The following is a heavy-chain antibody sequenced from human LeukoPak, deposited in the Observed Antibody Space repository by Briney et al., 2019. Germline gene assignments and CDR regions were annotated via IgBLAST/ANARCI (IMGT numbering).Heavy chain of an antibody. CDR2: ISGSGGST. CDR3: AKDTGLYCSSTSCLSSWYFDL. D-gene: IGHD2-2*01. V-gene: IGHV3-23*01. Sequence: GGSLRLSCAASGFTFSSYAMSWVRQAPGKRLEWVSAISGSGGSTYYADSVKGRFTISRDNSKNTLYLQMNSLRAEDTAVYYCAKDTGLYCSSTSCLSSWYFDLWGRGTLVTVSS. J-gene: IGHJ2*01. CDR1: GFTFSSYA.